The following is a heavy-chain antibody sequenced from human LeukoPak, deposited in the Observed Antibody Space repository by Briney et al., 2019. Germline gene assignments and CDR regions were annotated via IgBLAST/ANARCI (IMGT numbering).Heavy chain of an antibody. CDR3: AAGYCGGDCYSIYYYYGMDV. CDR1: GGSFNSYV. J-gene: IGHJ6*02. D-gene: IGHD2-21*02. Sequence: VASVKVSCKASGGSFNSYVITWVRQAPGQGLEWMGRIIPILDVANFAQKLQGRLTITADKFTGTAYMELSRLRSEDTAVYYCAAGYCGGDCYSIYYYYGMDVWGQGTTVTVSS. V-gene: IGHV1-69*04. CDR2: IIPILDVA.